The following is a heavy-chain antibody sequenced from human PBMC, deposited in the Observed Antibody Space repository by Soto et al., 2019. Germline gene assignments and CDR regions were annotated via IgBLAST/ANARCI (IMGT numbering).Heavy chain of an antibody. D-gene: IGHD5-12*01. CDR2: INAGNGNT. CDR3: ARQDSGYDAPEYYFDY. Sequence: ASVKVSCKASGYTFTSYAMHWVRQAPGQRLEWMGWINAGNGNTKYSQKFQGRVTITRDTSASTAYMELSSLRSEDTAVYYCARQDSGYDAPEYYFDYWGQGTLVTVSS. CDR1: GYTFTSYA. J-gene: IGHJ4*02. V-gene: IGHV1-3*01.